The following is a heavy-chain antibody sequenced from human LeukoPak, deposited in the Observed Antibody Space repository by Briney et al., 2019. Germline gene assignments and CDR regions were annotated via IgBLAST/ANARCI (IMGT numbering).Heavy chain of an antibody. CDR3: ARFNSGSYQHYFDY. Sequence: PSETLSLTCTVSGGSISSTSYYWGWIRQPPGKGLEWIGSIYYSWDTYYNPSLKSRVTISIDTSKNQFSLKLSSVTAADTAVYYCARFNSGSYQHYFDYWGQGTLVTVSS. D-gene: IGHD1-26*01. V-gene: IGHV4-39*07. J-gene: IGHJ4*02. CDR1: GGSISSTSYY. CDR2: IYYSWDT.